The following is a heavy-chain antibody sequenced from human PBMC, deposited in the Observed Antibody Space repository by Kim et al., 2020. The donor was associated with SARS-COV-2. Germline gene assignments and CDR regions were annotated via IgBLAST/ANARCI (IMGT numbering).Heavy chain of an antibody. CDR2: IRNKGNNYAT. CDR3: TRQGPPGVYAYDC. J-gene: IGHJ4*01. V-gene: IGHV3-73*01. CDR1: GFTFSGSA. D-gene: IGHD6-6*01. Sequence: GGSLRLSCAASGFTFSGSAMHWVRQASGKGLEWVGRIRNKGNNYATEYAESVKGRFTISRDESKNTAYLQMTSLKTEDTAVYYCTRQGPPGVYAYDCWG.